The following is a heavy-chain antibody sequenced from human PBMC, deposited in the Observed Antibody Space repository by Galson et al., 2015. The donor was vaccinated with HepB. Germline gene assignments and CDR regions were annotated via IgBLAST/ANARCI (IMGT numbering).Heavy chain of an antibody. CDR2: IYHSGDA. J-gene: IGHJ4*02. CDR3: ARDWIRDGASYYFDY. CDR1: GASIRTLDW. V-gene: IGHV4-4*02. D-gene: IGHD5-24*01. Sequence: LSLTCAVSGASIRTLDWWSWVRQSPGRRLEWIGQIYHSGDANYNPSFKSRVTMSVDTSKNQFSLKLTSVTAADTATYYCARDWIRDGASYYFDYWGQGTLVTVSS.